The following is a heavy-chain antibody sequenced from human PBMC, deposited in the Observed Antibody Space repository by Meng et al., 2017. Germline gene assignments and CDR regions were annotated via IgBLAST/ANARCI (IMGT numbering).Heavy chain of an antibody. CDR1: GFTFSSYE. V-gene: IGHV3-48*03. Sequence: GESLKISCAASGFTFSSYEMNWVRQAPGKGLEWVSYISISGSSIYYADSVKGRFTISRDDAKNSLYLQMNSLRAEDTAVYYCAKDTPYCSGGSCDGDYWGQGTLVTVSS. CDR2: ISISGSSI. CDR3: AKDTPYCSGGSCDGDY. D-gene: IGHD2-15*01. J-gene: IGHJ4*02.